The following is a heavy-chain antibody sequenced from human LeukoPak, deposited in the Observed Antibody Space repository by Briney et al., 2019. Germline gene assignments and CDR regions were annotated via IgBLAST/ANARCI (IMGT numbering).Heavy chain of an antibody. CDR1: GGSVSSGSYY. CDR3: ARALGSGPYYYYGMDV. V-gene: IGHV4-61*02. D-gene: IGHD3-10*01. Sequence: PSQTLSLTCTVSGGSVSSGSYYWSWIRQPAGKGLEWIGRIYTSGSTNYNPSLKSRVTISVDTSKNQFSLKLSSVTAADTAVYYCARALGSGPYYYYGMDVWGQGTTVTVSS. J-gene: IGHJ6*02. CDR2: IYTSGST.